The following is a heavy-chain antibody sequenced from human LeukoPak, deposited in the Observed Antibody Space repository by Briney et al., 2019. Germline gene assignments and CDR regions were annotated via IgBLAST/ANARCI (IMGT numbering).Heavy chain of an antibody. D-gene: IGHD6-13*01. J-gene: IGHJ4*02. V-gene: IGHV4-59*08. CDR1: GGSINSYY. Sequence: KSSATLSLTCTVSGGSINSYYWGWIRQPPGKGLEWIGYTYYRGSTNYNPSLRSRVTISVDTSKNQSSLKLSSVTAADTAVYYCARLARIAAAGFFDYWGQGTLVTVSS. CDR2: TYYRGST. CDR3: ARLARIAAAGFFDY.